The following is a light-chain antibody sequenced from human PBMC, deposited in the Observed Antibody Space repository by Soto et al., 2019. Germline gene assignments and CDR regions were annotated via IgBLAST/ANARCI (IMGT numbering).Light chain of an antibody. CDR2: GGS. V-gene: IGKV3-20*01. CDR3: HQFDSSRVYS. Sequence: EIVLTQSPVTLSLSPGERATLSCTASQSVTSTYLAWYQQKPGQSPRLIIYGGSTRASDFPDRFSGGGSGTDFTLIISRVEPDDSAVSYFHCHQFDSSRVYSFGQGTELEI. CDR1: QSVTSTY. J-gene: IGKJ2*03.